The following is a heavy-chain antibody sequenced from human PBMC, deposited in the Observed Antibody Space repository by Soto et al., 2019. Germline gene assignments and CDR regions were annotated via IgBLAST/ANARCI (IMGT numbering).Heavy chain of an antibody. D-gene: IGHD6-13*01. V-gene: IGHV3-23*01. J-gene: IGHJ4*02. CDR1: GFTFSNYA. CDR3: AKDQGSSWYEIDY. Sequence: EVQLLESGGGLVQPGGSLRLSCAASGFTFSNYAVTWVRQAPGKGLEWVSTISGSGGSTYYADSVKGRFTISRDNSKNPLYLQMNSLRAEDTDVYYCAKDQGSSWYEIDYWGQGTLVTVSS. CDR2: ISGSGGST.